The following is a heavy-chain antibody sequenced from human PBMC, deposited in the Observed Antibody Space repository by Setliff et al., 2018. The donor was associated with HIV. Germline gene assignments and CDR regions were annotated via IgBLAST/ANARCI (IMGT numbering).Heavy chain of an antibody. J-gene: IGHJ4*02. D-gene: IGHD3-16*01. Sequence: LETLSLTCTVSGGSISGKHWSWIRQPAGKGLEWIGRMYSSGTTDYNPSLNGRVTMSIDTFENRFSLRLRSVTAADTAVYYCARGHGDYVWGSAFDYWGLGTLVTVSS. CDR2: MYSSGTT. CDR1: GGSISGKH. V-gene: IGHV4-4*07. CDR3: ARGHGDYVWGSAFDY.